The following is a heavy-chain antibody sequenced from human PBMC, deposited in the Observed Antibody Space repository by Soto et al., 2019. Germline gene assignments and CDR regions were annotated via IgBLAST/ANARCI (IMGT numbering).Heavy chain of an antibody. CDR2: ISSSGLDI. CDR3: ERDQPTVTIEY. J-gene: IGHJ4*02. Sequence: EVQLVESGGDLVTPGGSLRLSCAASGFTFSRFGMIWVRQAPGRGLEWVSSISSSGLDIFYADSVKGRFTISRDNSRNSLYLQMNSLRAEDTALYYCERDQPTVTIEYWGQGTLVTDS. CDR1: GFTFSRFG. V-gene: IGHV3-21*01. D-gene: IGHD4-17*01.